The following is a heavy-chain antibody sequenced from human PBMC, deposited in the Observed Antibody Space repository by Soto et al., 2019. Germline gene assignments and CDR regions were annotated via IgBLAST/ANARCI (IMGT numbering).Heavy chain of an antibody. CDR3: AKDPNGDHLGAFDF. V-gene: IGHV3-23*01. CDR1: GLSFASYA. D-gene: IGHD4-17*01. CDR2: ITGSGAVT. J-gene: IGHJ3*01. Sequence: EVQFLESGGGVVRPGGSLRLSCVASGLSFASYAMTWVRQSSGKGLEWVACITGSGAVTSYTDSVRGRFTISRDNSKNTLELQVYRLRTDHTAVYYCAKDPNGDHLGAFDFWGQGTTV.